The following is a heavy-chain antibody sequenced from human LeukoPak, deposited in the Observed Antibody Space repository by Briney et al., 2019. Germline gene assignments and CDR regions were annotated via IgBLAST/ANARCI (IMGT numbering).Heavy chain of an antibody. CDR3: ARRLTQYDCFDP. D-gene: IGHD2-2*01. Sequence: SQTLSLTCAISGDSVSTASNAWYWIRQSPSRGLEWLGRTYYRSTWYNDYAVSVRGRITVNPDTSKNQFSQHLNSVTPEDTAVYYCARRLTQYDCFDPWGQGILVTVSS. J-gene: IGHJ5*02. CDR1: GDSVSTASNA. V-gene: IGHV6-1*01. CDR2: TYYRSTWYN.